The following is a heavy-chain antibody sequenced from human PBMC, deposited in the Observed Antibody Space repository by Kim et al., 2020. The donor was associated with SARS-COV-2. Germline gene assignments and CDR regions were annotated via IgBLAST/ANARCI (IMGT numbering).Heavy chain of an antibody. V-gene: IGHV6-1*01. CDR2: TYYRSKWYN. CDR3: ARICGAAAGKCDGFDI. J-gene: IGHJ3*02. Sequence: SQTLSLTCAISGDSVSSNSATWNWIRQSPSRGLEWLGRTYYRSKWYNDYAVSVKSRITINPDTSKNQFSLQLNSVTPEDTAVYYCARICGAAAGKCDGFDIWGQGTMVTVSS. CDR1: GDSVSSNSAT. D-gene: IGHD6-13*01.